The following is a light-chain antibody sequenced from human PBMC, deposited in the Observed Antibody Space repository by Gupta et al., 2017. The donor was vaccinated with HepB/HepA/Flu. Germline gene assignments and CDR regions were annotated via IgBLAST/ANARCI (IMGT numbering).Light chain of an antibody. CDR1: QDISNY. CDR2: DAS. V-gene: IGKV1-33*01. CDR3: QQYEKLPIT. Sequence: DIQMTQSPSSLSASVGDRVTITCQASQDISNYLNWYQQKPGKAPKLLIYDASNLETGVPSRFSGSGSGTDFTLTISSLKTEDIATYYCQQYEKLPITFGQGTRLEMK. J-gene: IGKJ5*01.